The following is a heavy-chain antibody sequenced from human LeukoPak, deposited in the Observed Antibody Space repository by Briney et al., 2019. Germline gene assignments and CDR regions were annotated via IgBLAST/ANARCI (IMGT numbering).Heavy chain of an antibody. CDR1: GGSISSGSYY. V-gene: IGHV4-39*07. J-gene: IGHJ4*02. CDR3: AMDTTIIFNY. D-gene: IGHD5-12*01. CDR2: IYYSGST. Sequence: SETLSLTCTVSGGSISSGSYYWGWIRQPPGKGLEWIGSIYYSGSTYYNPSLKSRVTISVDTSKNQFSLKLSSVTAADTAVYYCAMDTTIIFNYWGQGTLVTVSS.